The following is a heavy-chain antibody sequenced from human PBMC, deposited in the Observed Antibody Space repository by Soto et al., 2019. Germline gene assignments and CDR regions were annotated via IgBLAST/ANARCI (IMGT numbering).Heavy chain of an antibody. Sequence: SETLSLTCDVSGYSISSGYYWGWIRQPPGKGLEWLGSVYHSGNTHYSSSLRSRLTISVDTSRNQFSLKLSSVTAADTAVFYCAREYSSSSGYFDFWGQGTLGTVS. V-gene: IGHV4-38-2*02. CDR1: GYSISSGYY. J-gene: IGHJ4*02. CDR3: AREYSSSSGYFDF. CDR2: VYHSGNT. D-gene: IGHD6-6*01.